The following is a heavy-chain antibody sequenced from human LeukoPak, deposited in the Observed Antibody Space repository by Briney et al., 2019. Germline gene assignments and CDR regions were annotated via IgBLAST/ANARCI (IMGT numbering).Heavy chain of an antibody. CDR1: GFTFSTYN. Sequence: GGSLRLSCAASGFTFSTYNMNWVRQAPGKGLEWVSSITSSSSYIYYADSVKGRFTISRDNAKNSLYLQMNSLRAEDTAVYYCARAGVVVTAIGAFDIWGQGTMVTVSS. D-gene: IGHD2-21*02. V-gene: IGHV3-21*01. CDR3: ARAGVVVTAIGAFDI. CDR2: ITSSSSYI. J-gene: IGHJ3*02.